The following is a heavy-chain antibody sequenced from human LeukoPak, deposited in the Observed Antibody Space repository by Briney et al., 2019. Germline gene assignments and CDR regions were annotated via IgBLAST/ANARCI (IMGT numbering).Heavy chain of an antibody. Sequence: PGGSLRLSCAASGFTFSSYGMHWVRQAPGKGLEWVAVICYDGSNKYYADSVKGRFTISRDNSKKTLYLQMSSVRAEDTAVYYCARDGHYYGSGSPFYFDYWGQGTLVTVSS. CDR2: ICYDGSNK. D-gene: IGHD3-10*01. CDR1: GFTFSSYG. CDR3: ARDGHYYGSGSPFYFDY. V-gene: IGHV3-33*01. J-gene: IGHJ4*02.